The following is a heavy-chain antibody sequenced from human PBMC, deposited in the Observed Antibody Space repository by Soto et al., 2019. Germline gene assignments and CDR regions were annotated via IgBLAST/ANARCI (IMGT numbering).Heavy chain of an antibody. J-gene: IGHJ4*02. V-gene: IGHV3-23*01. CDR1: GFTFSSYA. CDR3: AKDLESGSYYGGPFGD. Sequence: EVQLLESGGGLVQPGGSLRLSCAASGFTFSSYAMSWVRQAPGKGLEWVSVINHSGGRTYYADSVKGRFTISRDNSKNTLYLQTNSMRAEDTGVYYCAKDLESGSYYGGPFGDWGQGTLVTVSS. CDR2: INHSGGRT. D-gene: IGHD1-26*01.